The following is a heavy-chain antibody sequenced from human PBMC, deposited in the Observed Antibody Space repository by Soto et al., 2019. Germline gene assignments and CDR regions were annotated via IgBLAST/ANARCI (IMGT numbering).Heavy chain of an antibody. CDR3: ARYNPGGFPDYYYMDV. J-gene: IGHJ6*03. CDR1: GYTFTSYD. CDR2: MNPHSGNT. V-gene: IGHV1-8*02. Sequence: QVQLVQSGAEVKKPGASVKVSCKASGYTFTSYDINWVRQAPGQGLEWMGWMNPHSGNTGYAQKFQGRVTMTRNTSISTAYRELSSLRSEDMAVYYCARYNPGGFPDYYYMDVWGKGTTVTVSS. D-gene: IGHD1-20*01.